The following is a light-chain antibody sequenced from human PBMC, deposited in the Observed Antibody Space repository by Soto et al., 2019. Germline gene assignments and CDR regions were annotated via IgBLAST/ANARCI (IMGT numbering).Light chain of an antibody. CDR3: QKYYNAPRT. J-gene: IGKJ1*01. CDR2: AAI. CDR1: QDIANY. V-gene: IGKV1-27*01. Sequence: DIQMTQSPSSLSASVGDRVTITCRASQDIANYLAWYQQKPGRVPKLLIYAAITLQSGVPSRFSGSGSGTDFALTISSLQPADVATYYCQKYYNAPRTFGQGTKVE.